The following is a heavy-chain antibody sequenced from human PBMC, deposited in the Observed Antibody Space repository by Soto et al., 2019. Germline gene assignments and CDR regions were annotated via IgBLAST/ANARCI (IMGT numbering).Heavy chain of an antibody. D-gene: IGHD3-10*01. CDR3: AKAGGSGSYYNEFDY. Sequence: GGSLRLSCAASGFTFDDYAMHWVRQAPGKGLEWVSLISGDGGSTYYADSVKGRFTISRDNSKNSLYLQMNSLRTEDTALYYCAKAGGSGSYYNEFDYWGQGTLVTVSS. J-gene: IGHJ4*02. CDR2: ISGDGGST. V-gene: IGHV3-43*02. CDR1: GFTFDDYA.